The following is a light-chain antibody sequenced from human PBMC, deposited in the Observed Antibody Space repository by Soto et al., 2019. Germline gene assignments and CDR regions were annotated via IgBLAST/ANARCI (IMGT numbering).Light chain of an antibody. V-gene: IGKV3-20*01. CDR3: QQYGSSPPWT. CDR2: GAS. Sequence: EIVLTQSPGTLSLSPGERATLSCRASQSVSSSYLAWYQQKPGQAPRLLIYGASSRATEIPDRFSGSGSGTDFTLTISRLEPEDCAVYYCQQYGSSPPWTFGQGTKVQIK. J-gene: IGKJ1*01. CDR1: QSVSSSY.